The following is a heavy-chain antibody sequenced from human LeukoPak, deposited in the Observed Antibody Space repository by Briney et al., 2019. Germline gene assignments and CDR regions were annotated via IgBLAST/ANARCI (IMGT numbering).Heavy chain of an antibody. CDR2: IYPDDSDT. CDR1: GYSFTNYW. Sequence: GESLKISCKGSGYSFTNYWIGWVRQMPGKGLEWMGIIYPDDSDTRYSPPFQGQVTISADKSISTAYLQWSSLKASDTAMYYCARLDYSSGWTNLDYWGQGTLVTVSS. D-gene: IGHD6-19*01. V-gene: IGHV5-51*01. J-gene: IGHJ4*02. CDR3: ARLDYSSGWTNLDY.